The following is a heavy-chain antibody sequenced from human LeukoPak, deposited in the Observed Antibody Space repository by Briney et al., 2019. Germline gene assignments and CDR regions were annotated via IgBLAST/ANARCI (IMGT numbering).Heavy chain of an antibody. D-gene: IGHD2-2*01. CDR3: ARVYSSTHNWFDT. CDR2: IYYSGTT. Sequence: SETLSLTCTVSGGSISTTSYFWAWIRQPPGEGLEWIGSIYYSGTTYYNSSLKSRVTISIERSKNHFSLNLNSLTAADTAVYNCARVYSSTHNWFDTWGQGTQVTVSS. CDR1: GGSISTTSYF. J-gene: IGHJ5*02. V-gene: IGHV4-39*07.